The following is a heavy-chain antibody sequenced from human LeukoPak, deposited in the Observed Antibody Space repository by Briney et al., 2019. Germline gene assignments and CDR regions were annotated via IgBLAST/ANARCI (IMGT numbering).Heavy chain of an antibody. V-gene: IGHV3-11*01. CDR1: GFTFSNYA. CDR3: ARGNHYYDSSGLGY. CDR2: ISPSGSTI. J-gene: IGHJ4*02. Sequence: PGGSLRLSCAASGFTFSNYAMSWVRQAPGKGLEWVSYISPSGSTISYTDSVKGRFTISRDNAKNSLYLQMNSLRAEDTAVYYCARGNHYYDSSGLGYWGQGTLVTVSS. D-gene: IGHD3-22*01.